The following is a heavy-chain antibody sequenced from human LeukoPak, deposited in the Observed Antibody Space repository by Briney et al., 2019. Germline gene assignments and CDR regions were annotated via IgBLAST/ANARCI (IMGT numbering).Heavy chain of an antibody. CDR3: ARSLTYSSSTWGGFDY. V-gene: IGHV4-59*01. J-gene: IGHJ4*02. CDR1: GGSISSYY. D-gene: IGHD6-6*01. CDR2: IYYSGST. Sequence: SETLSLTCTVSGGSISSYYWSWIRQPPGKGLEWIGYIYYSGSTNYNPSLKSRVTISVDTSKNQFSLKLSSVTAADTAVYYCARSLTYSSSTWGGFDYWGQGTLVTVSS.